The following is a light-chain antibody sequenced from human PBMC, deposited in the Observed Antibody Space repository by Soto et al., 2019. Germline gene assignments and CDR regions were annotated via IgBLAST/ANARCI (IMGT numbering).Light chain of an antibody. CDR3: MQGTHWPPYT. Sequence: DVVMTQSPLSLPVTLGQPASISCRSSQSLAYSDGNTYLNWFQQRPGQSPRRLIYKVSNRDSGVPDRFCGSESGTDFTLKISWVEAEDVGVYYCMQGTHWPPYTFGQGTNLEIK. CDR2: KVS. CDR1: QSLAYSDGNTY. J-gene: IGKJ2*01. V-gene: IGKV2-30*01.